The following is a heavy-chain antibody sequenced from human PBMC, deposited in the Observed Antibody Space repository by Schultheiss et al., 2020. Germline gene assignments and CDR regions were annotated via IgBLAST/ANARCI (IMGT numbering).Heavy chain of an antibody. D-gene: IGHD2-15*01. CDR1: GFTFSSYA. J-gene: IGHJ4*02. CDR3: ARVSLFCNGGSCYEY. V-gene: IGHV3-21*01. Sequence: GGSLKISCAASGFTFSSYAMHWVRQAPGKGLECVASISGISSYIYYADYVKGRFTISRDNAKNSLYLHMNSLGSGNTSVYYCARVSLFCNGGSCYEYWGTGTLVTVSS. CDR2: ISGISSYI.